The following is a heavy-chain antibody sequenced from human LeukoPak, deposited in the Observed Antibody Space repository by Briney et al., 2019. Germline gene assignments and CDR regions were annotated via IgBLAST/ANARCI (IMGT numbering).Heavy chain of an antibody. V-gene: IGHV3-23*01. CDR3: ASASPANDY. J-gene: IGHJ4*02. CDR1: GFTFSNFA. CDR2: VSAGGHNT. Sequence: PGGSLRLSCAASGFTFSNFAMSWVRQAPGKGLEWVSGVSAGGHNTYYADSLKGRFTISRDNSKNTFYLQMKSLRAEDTAIYYCASASPANDYWGQGTLVTVSS.